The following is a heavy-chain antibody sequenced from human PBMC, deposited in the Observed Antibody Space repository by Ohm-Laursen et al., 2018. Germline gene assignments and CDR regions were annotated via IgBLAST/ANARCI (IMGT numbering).Heavy chain of an antibody. J-gene: IGHJ6*02. CDR1: GFTFDDFA. D-gene: IGHD6-6*01. CDR3: AKDVYSSSSPDPYYYYGMDV. Sequence: SSLRLSCSASGFTFDDFAIHWVRQAPGKGLEWVSGISWNRGSIGHADSVKGRFTISRDNAKNSLYLQMDSLRAEDTALYYCAKDVYSSSSPDPYYYYGMDVWGQGTTVTVSS. CDR2: ISWNRGSI. V-gene: IGHV3-9*01.